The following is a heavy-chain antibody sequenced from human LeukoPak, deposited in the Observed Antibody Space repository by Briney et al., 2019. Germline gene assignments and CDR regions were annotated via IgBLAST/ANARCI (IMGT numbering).Heavy chain of an antibody. CDR3: ARDVVGGGTAWFDP. V-gene: IGHV1-2*02. CDR1: GYTFTDYY. D-gene: IGHD2-21*01. J-gene: IGHJ5*02. Sequence: GASVKVSCKASGYTFTDYYMNWVRQAPGQGLEWMGWINPNSGGTNYAQKFQGRVTMTRDTSISTAYMELSGLTSDDTAVYYCARDVVGGGTAWFDPWGQGTLVTVSS. CDR2: INPNSGGT.